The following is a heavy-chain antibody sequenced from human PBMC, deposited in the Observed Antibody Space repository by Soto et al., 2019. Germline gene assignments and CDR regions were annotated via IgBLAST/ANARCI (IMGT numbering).Heavy chain of an antibody. D-gene: IGHD2-8*01. CDR3: ARGGYCTNGVCYSYYYFDY. V-gene: IGHV1-69*02. CDR1: GGTFSSYT. J-gene: IGHJ4*02. CDR2: IIPILGIA. Sequence: SVKVSCKASGGTFSSYTISWVRQAPGQGLEWMGRIIPILGIADYAQKFQSRVTTTADKSTSTAYMELSSLRSEDTAVYYCARGGYCTNGVCYSYYYFDYWGQGTLVTVSS.